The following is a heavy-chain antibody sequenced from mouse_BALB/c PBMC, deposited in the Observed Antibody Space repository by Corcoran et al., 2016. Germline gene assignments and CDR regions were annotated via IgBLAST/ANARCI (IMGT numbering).Heavy chain of an antibody. J-gene: IGHJ4*01. Sequence: EVQLQQSGPELVKPGASVKMSCKASGYTFTSYVMHWVKQKPGQGLEWIGYINPYNDGTKYNEKFKGKATLTSDKSSSTAYMELSSLTSEDSAVYYCARRETARATFYAMDYWGQGTSVTVSS. CDR1: GYTFTSYV. V-gene: IGHV1S136*01. CDR2: INPYNDGT. CDR3: ARRETARATFYAMDY. D-gene: IGHD3-2*01.